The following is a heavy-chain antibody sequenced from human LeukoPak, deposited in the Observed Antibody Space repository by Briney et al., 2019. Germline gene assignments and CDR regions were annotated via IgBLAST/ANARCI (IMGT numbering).Heavy chain of an antibody. D-gene: IGHD2-15*01. CDR3: ARVEVGAANRQWYGMDV. CDR1: GGSISSYY. CDR2: VDYRGNT. V-gene: IGHV4-59*01. Sequence: SETLSLTCTISGGSISSYYWSWIRQPPGKGLEWIGYVDYRGNTNYNPPLKSRVTISIDTSKSLFSLKLNSVTAADTAVYYCARVEVGAANRQWYGMDVRGQGTTVTVSS. J-gene: IGHJ6*02.